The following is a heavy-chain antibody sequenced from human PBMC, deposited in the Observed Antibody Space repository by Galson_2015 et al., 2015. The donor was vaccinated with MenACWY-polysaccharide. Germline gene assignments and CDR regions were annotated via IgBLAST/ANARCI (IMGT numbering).Heavy chain of an antibody. V-gene: IGHV3-23*01. CDR3: AKQMSHYSISTFVY. CDR2: VDGSGGST. D-gene: IGHD6-6*01. CDR1: RFIFSSYA. J-gene: IGHJ4*02. Sequence: SLRLSCEASRFIFSSYAMSWVRQAPGKGLEWVSTVDGSGGSTYYADSVRGRFTISRDNSKNTLSLQMNSLRAEDTAVYYCAKQMSHYSISTFVYWGQGALVTVSS.